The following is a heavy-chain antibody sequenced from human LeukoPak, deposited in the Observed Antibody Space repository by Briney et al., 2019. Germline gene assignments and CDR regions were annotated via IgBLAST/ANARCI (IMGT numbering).Heavy chain of an antibody. CDR3: ARGYCSSTSCVSFDP. Sequence: GGSLRLSCAASGFTFSSYSMNWVRQAPGKGLEWVSCISSSSSTIYYADSVKGRFTISRDNAKNSLYLQMNSLRAEDTAVYYCARGYCSSTSCVSFDPWGQGTLVTVSP. J-gene: IGHJ5*02. CDR2: ISSSSSTI. V-gene: IGHV3-48*01. D-gene: IGHD2-2*01. CDR1: GFTFSSYS.